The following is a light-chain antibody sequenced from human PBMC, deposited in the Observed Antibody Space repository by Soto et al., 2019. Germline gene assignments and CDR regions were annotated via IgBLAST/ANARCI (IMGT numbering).Light chain of an antibody. V-gene: IGLV2-23*02. Sequence: QSALTQPASVSGSPGQSITISCTRTSSDVGSYNLVSWYQQHPGKAPKVMIYEVSKRPSGVSNRSSGSKSGNTASLTISGLQAEDEADYYCCSYGGSYVFGTGTKVTVL. J-gene: IGLJ1*01. CDR3: CSYGGSYV. CDR2: EVS. CDR1: SSDVGSYNL.